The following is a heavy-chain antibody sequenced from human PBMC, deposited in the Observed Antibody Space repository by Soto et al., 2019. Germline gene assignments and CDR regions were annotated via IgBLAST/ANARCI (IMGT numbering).Heavy chain of an antibody. D-gene: IGHD4-4*01. J-gene: IGHJ4*02. CDR1: GGSISSSNW. CDR2: IYHSGNT. Sequence: PSETLSLTCAVSGGSISSSNWWSWVRQPPGKGLEWIGEIYHSGNTNYNPSLKSRVTISVDRSKNQFSLKLSSVTAADTAVYYCARGMTTVTTLDYWGQGTLVTVSS. CDR3: ARGMTTVTTLDY. V-gene: IGHV4-4*02.